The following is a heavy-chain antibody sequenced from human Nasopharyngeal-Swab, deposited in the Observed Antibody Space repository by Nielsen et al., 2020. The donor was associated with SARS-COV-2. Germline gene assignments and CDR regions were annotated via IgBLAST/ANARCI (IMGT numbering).Heavy chain of an antibody. Sequence: GESLKISCAASGFTFSSYAMHWVRQAPGKGLEWVAVISYDGSNKYYADSVKGRFTISSDNSKNTLYLQMNSLRAEDTAVYYCARVKRSSGWYAYYFDYWGQGTLVTVSS. J-gene: IGHJ4*02. D-gene: IGHD6-19*01. V-gene: IGHV3-30*04. CDR3: ARVKRSSGWYAYYFDY. CDR1: GFTFSSYA. CDR2: ISYDGSNK.